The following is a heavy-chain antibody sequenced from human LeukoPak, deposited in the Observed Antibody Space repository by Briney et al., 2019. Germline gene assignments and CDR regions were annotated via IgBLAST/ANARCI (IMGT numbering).Heavy chain of an antibody. V-gene: IGHV3-33*01. D-gene: IGHD3-10*01. Sequence: GGSLRLSCAASGFSFRDYGMHWVRQAPGKGLEWVGVIWNDGSKKDYADFVKGRLTISRDNSKSTLYLQVNSLRAEDTAAYYCARVGSGSWPWAFDIWGQGTMVTVSP. CDR1: GFSFRDYG. J-gene: IGHJ3*02. CDR3: ARVGSGSWPWAFDI. CDR2: IWNDGSKK.